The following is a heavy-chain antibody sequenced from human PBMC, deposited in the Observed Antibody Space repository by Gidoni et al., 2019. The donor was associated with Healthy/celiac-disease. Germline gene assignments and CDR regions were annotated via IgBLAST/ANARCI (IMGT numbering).Heavy chain of an antibody. Sequence: QVQLQQWGAGLLKPSETLSLTCAVYGGSFIGYYWSWIRQPPGKGLEWIGEINHRGSTNYNPSLKSRVTISVDTSKNQFSLKLSSVTAADTAVYYCARGTSPYIRGYFQHWGQGTLVTVSS. CDR2: INHRGST. D-gene: IGHD3-3*01. CDR3: ARGTSPYIRGYFQH. J-gene: IGHJ1*01. V-gene: IGHV4-34*01. CDR1: GGSFIGYY.